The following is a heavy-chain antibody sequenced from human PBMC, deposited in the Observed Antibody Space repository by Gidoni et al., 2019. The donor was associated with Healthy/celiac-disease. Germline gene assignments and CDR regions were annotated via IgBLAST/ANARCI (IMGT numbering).Heavy chain of an antibody. V-gene: IGHV1-8*01. Sequence: QVQLVQSGAEVKKPGASVKVSCKASGYTFTSYDIHWVRQATGQELGWMGWMNPNSGNTGYAQKFQGRVTMTRNTSISTAYMELSSLRSEDTAVYYCARGAVAGQWFDPWGQGTLVTVSS. CDR2: MNPNSGNT. CDR1: GYTFTSYD. D-gene: IGHD6-19*01. CDR3: ARGAVAGQWFDP. J-gene: IGHJ5*02.